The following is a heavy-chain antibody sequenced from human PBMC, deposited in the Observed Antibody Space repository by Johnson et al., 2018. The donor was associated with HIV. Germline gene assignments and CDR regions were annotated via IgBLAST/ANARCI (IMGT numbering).Heavy chain of an antibody. D-gene: IGHD5-24*01. Sequence: VQLVESGGGLIQPGGSLRLSCAASGFTVSSNYMNWVRQAPGKGLEWVSVIYSGGTTYYADSVKGRFTISRDNSKNTLYLQMNSLRAEDTAVYYCSTEGVRDGYSVAFDIWGQGTMVTVSS. CDR1: GFTVSSNY. CDR3: STEGVRDGYSVAFDI. J-gene: IGHJ3*02. V-gene: IGHV3-53*01. CDR2: IYSGGTT.